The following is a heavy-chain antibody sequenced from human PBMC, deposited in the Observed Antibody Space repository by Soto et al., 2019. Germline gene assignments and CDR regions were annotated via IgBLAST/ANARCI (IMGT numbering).Heavy chain of an antibody. Sequence: PSETLSLTCTVSGGSISTYYWSWVRQPPGKGLEWIAYVYYDGRTNFNPSLKSRVAIFVDTSKDQFSLKLRSVTAADTAVYYCARVSYDILTAQRGGTDWFDPWGQGTLVTVSS. CDR3: ARVSYDILTAQRGGTDWFDP. J-gene: IGHJ5*02. CDR2: VYYDGRT. V-gene: IGHV4-59*12. CDR1: GGSISTYY. D-gene: IGHD3-9*01.